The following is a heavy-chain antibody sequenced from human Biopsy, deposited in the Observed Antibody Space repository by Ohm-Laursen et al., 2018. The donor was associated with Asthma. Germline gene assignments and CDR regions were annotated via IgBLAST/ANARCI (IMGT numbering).Heavy chain of an antibody. CDR2: ISAYNGNT. D-gene: IGHD1-7*01. CDR1: GYTFINYA. V-gene: IGHV1-3*01. Sequence: ASVKVSCKASGYTFINYAIHWVRQAPGQRLEWMGWISAYNGNTNYAQKLQGRVTMTTDTSTSTAYMELSSLRSEDTAVYYCARDPHNSYLASLRTKFNYYYYGMDVWGQGTTVTVSS. J-gene: IGHJ6*02. CDR3: ARDPHNSYLASLRTKFNYYYYGMDV.